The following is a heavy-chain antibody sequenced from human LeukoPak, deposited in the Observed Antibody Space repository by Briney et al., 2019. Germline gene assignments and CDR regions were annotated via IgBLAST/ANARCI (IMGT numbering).Heavy chain of an antibody. J-gene: IGHJ6*02. CDR1: GGTFSSYA. CDR3: ARDFSWTGDYYYYGMDV. D-gene: IGHD3/OR15-3a*01. CDR2: IIPILGIA. Sequence: SVKVSYKASGGTFSSYAISWVRQAPGQGLEWMGRIIPILGIANYAQKFQGRVTITADKSTSTAYMELSSLRSEDTAVYYCARDFSWTGDYYYYGMDVWGQGTTVTVSS. V-gene: IGHV1-69*04.